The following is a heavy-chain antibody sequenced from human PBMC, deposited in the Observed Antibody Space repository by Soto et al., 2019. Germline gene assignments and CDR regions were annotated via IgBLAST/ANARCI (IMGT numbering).Heavy chain of an antibody. CDR3: AKSFRFLEWSPQYYMDV. CDR1: GFTFSSYG. CDR2: ISYDGSNK. J-gene: IGHJ6*03. D-gene: IGHD3-3*01. Sequence: PGGSLRLSCAASGFTFSSYGMHWVRQAPGKGLEWVAVISYDGSNKYYADSVKGRFTISRDNSKNTLYLQMNSLRAEDTAVYYCAKSFRFLEWSPQYYMDVWGKGTTVTVSS. V-gene: IGHV3-30*18.